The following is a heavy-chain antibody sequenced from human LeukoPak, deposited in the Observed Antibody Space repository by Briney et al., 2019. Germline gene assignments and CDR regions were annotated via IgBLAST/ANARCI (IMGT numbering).Heavy chain of an antibody. CDR1: GFTFSSYG. V-gene: IGHV3-33*01. CDR2: IWYDGSNK. CDR3: ARKAQDFDY. Sequence: GGSLRLSCAASGFTFSSYGMHWVRQASGKGLEWVAVIWYDGSNKYYADSVKGRFTISRDNSKNTLYLQMNSLRAEDTAVYYCARKAQDFDYWGQGTLVTVSS. J-gene: IGHJ4*02.